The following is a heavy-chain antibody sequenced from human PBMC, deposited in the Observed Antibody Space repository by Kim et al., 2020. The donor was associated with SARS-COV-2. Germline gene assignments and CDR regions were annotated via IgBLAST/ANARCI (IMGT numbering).Heavy chain of an antibody. Sequence: SETLSLTCAVYGGSFSGYYWSWIRLPPGKGLEWIGEIHHSGSTTYNPSPKSRVTISVDTSKNQFSLKLSSVTAADTAMYYCARNPGPIFGTFQYWGQGTL. D-gene: IGHD3-3*01. J-gene: IGHJ1*01. CDR1: GGSFSGYY. CDR2: IHHSGST. V-gene: IGHV4-34*01. CDR3: ARNPGPIFGTFQY.